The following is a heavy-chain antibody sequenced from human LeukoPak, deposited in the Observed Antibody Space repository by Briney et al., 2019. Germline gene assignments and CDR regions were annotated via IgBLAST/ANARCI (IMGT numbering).Heavy chain of an antibody. Sequence: SETLSLTCTVSGVSISRYCWSWIRQPAGEGLEWIGRIYSDGTITYNLYLQSRLTMSIDTSKNQSSLKLSFVTAADTAVYYCARDSGTTGEVKFDPWGQGTLVTVSS. CDR3: ARDSGTTGEVKFDP. CDR1: GVSISRYC. CDR2: IYSDGTI. J-gene: IGHJ5*02. D-gene: IGHD4-17*01. V-gene: IGHV4-4*07.